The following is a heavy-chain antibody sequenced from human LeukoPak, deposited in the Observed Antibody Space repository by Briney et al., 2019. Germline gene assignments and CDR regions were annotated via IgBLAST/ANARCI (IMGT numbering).Heavy chain of an antibody. CDR3: ARRRYYDSTGYLD. CDR2: IYYRGST. Sequence: SETLSLTCTISGDSFSSSSYYWGWIRPPPGKGLEWIGDIYYRGSTYYNPSLKSRVSISIDTSNNQFSLTLNSVTAADTALYFCARRRYYDSTGYLDWGKGTLVTVSS. CDR1: GDSFSSSSYY. J-gene: IGHJ1*01. D-gene: IGHD3-22*01. V-gene: IGHV4-39*01.